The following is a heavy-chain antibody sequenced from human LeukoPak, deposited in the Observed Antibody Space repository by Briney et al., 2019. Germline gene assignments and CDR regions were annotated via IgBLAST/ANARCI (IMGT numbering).Heavy chain of an antibody. D-gene: IGHD3-22*01. J-gene: IGHJ1*01. CDR2: IKSVGST. CDR1: GFTFSSYW. V-gene: IGHV3-74*01. Sequence: GGSLRLSCAASGFTFSSYWTHWVRPAPGKGLVWVSRIKSVGSTNYADSVKGRFTISRDNAKNTLSLQMNSLRAEDTGEYYCARAPSEIGGYYPEYFRHWGQGTMVTVSS. CDR3: ARAPSEIGGYYPEYFRH.